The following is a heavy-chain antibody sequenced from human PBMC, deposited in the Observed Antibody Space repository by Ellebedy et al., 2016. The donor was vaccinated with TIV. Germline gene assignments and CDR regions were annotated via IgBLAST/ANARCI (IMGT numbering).Heavy chain of an antibody. Sequence: MPSETLSLTCTVSGGSISSSSYYWGWIRQPPGKGLEWIGSIYYSGSTNYNPSLKSRVTISVDTSKNQLYLKLSSVTAADTAVYYCARHASPVAGTLSWFDPWGQGTLVTVSS. CDR3: ARHASPVAGTLSWFDP. CDR1: GGSISSSSYY. D-gene: IGHD6-19*01. CDR2: IYYSGST. J-gene: IGHJ5*02. V-gene: IGHV4-39*01.